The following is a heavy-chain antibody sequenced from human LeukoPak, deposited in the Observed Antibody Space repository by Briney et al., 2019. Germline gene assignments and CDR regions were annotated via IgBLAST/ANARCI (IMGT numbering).Heavy chain of an antibody. Sequence: ASVKVSCKASGYTFTGYYMHWVRQAPGQGLEWMGWINPNSGGTNYAQKLRGRVTMTRETSISTAYMELSRLRSDDTAVYYCARLRADHFDYWGQGTLVTVSS. V-gene: IGHV1-2*02. CDR3: ARLRADHFDY. D-gene: IGHD5-12*01. CDR1: GYTFTGYY. J-gene: IGHJ4*02. CDR2: INPNSGGT.